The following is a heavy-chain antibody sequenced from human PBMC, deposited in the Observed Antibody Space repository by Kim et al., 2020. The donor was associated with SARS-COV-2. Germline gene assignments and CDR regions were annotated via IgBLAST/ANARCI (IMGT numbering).Heavy chain of an antibody. V-gene: IGHV3-33*06. Sequence: KYYADSVKGRFTIPRDNSKNTLYLQMNSLRAEDTAVYYCAKDSRGSYYLDWGQGTLVTVSS. CDR2: K. D-gene: IGHD1-26*01. J-gene: IGHJ4*02. CDR3: AKDSRGSYYLD.